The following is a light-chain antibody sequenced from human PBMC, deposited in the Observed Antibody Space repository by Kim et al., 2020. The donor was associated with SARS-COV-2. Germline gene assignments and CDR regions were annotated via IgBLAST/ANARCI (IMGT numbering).Light chain of an antibody. CDR3: QQRSNWPIT. Sequence: LAPVERATLSCRACQSVSSYLAWYQQRPGQAPRLLIYDASNRAAGIPARFSGSGSGTDFTLTISSLEPEDFAVYYCQQRSNWPITFGQGTRLEIK. V-gene: IGKV3-11*01. J-gene: IGKJ5*01. CDR1: QSVSSY. CDR2: DAS.